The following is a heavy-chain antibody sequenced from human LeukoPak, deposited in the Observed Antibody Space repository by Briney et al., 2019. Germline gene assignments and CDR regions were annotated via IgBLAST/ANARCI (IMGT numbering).Heavy chain of an antibody. D-gene: IGHD4-17*01. CDR3: ARRGDYGVYFDY. CDR1: GGSISSYY. J-gene: IGHJ4*02. CDR2: IYYSGST. Sequence: SETLSLTCTVSGGSISSYYWSWIRQPPGKGLEWIGYIYYSGSTNYNPSLKSRVTISVDTSKSQFSLKLSSVTAADTAVYYCARRGDYGVYFDYWGQGTLVTVSS. V-gene: IGHV4-59*08.